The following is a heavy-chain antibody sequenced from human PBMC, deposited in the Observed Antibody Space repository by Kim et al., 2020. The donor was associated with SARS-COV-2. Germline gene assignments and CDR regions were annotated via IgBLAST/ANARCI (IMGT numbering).Heavy chain of an antibody. J-gene: IGHJ2*01. V-gene: IGHV3-23*01. CDR1: PSNAA. CDR2: IFGSGSGT. CDR3: AKHLHLSSVTFNWYFEL. Sequence: GGSLRLSCAATPSNAAMSWVRQAPGKGLEWVSGIFGSGSGTYYADSVKCRFTISRYNSKNMVYLQMNNLRVHDTAIYYCAKHLHLSSVTFNWYFELWGRGTL. D-gene: IGHD3-22*01.